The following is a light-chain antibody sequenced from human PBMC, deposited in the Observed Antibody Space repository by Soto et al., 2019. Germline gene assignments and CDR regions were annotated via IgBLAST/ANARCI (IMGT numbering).Light chain of an antibody. CDR3: QQYSRHWT. V-gene: IGKV1-5*01. CDR2: DAS. Sequence: DIQMTQSPSTLSASVGDRVTITCRASQNINRWLAWYQQKPGKAPMLLIYDASTLQSGAPSRFSGSGSGTEFTLTTSSLQPDDFATYYCQQYSRHWTFGQGTKVDIK. CDR1: QNINRW. J-gene: IGKJ1*01.